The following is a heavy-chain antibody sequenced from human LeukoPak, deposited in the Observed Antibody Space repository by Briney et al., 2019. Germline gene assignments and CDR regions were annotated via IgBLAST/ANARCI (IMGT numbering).Heavy chain of an antibody. CDR2: ISGSGGST. Sequence: GGSLRLSCAASGFTFSSYAMSWVRQAPGKGLEWVSAISGSGGSTYYADSVKGRFTISRDNAKNSLYLQMNSLRAEDTAVYYCARDRQSGYCSGGSCYSGYWGQGTLVTVSS. CDR3: ARDRQSGYCSGGSCYSGY. CDR1: GFTFSSYA. D-gene: IGHD2-15*01. J-gene: IGHJ4*02. V-gene: IGHV3-23*01.